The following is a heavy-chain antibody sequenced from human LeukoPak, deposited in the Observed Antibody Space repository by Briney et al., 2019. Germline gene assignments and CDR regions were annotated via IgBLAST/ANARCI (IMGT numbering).Heavy chain of an antibody. CDR2: IIPIFGTA. CDR3: ARLGGYYDSSGYPHE. D-gene: IGHD3-22*01. V-gene: IGHV1-69*13. Sequence: SVKVSCKASGGTFSSYAISWVRQAPGQGLEWMGGIIPIFGTANYAQKFQGRVTITADESTSTACMELSSLRSEDTAVYYCARLGGYYDSSGYPHEWGQGTLVTVSS. CDR1: GGTFSSYA. J-gene: IGHJ4*02.